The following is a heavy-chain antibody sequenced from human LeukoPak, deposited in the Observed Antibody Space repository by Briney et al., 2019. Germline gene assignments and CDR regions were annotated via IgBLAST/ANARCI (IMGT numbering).Heavy chain of an antibody. D-gene: IGHD2-2*01. V-gene: IGHV3-23*01. CDR1: GFTFSNYA. J-gene: IGHJ4*02. CDR2: ISGSGGRT. CDR3: AKAPPGGSSTNCYDY. Sequence: GGSLRLSCAASGFTFSNYAMSWVRQAPGKGLEWVSAISGSGGRTFYADSVKGRFTISRDNSKNTLYLQMNSLRAEDTAVYYCAKAPPGGSSTNCYDYWGQGTLVSVSS.